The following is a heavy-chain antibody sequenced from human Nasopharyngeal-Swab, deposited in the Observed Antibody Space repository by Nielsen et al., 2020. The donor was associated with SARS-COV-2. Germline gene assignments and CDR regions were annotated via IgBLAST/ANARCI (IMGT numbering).Heavy chain of an antibody. CDR3: ARDRVWYYYYYGMDV. Sequence: GESLKISCAASGFTFSDYYMSWIRQAPGKGLEWVSYISSSGSTIYYADSVKGRFTISRDNAKNSLYLQMNSLRAEDTAVYYCARDRVWYYYYYGMDVWGQGTTVTVSS. CDR1: GFTFSDYY. CDR2: ISSSGSTI. V-gene: IGHV3-11*04. J-gene: IGHJ6*02. D-gene: IGHD2-8*01.